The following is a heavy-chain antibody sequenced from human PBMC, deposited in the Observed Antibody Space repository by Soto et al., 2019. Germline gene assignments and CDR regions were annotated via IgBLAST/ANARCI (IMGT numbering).Heavy chain of an antibody. Sequence: PSQTLSLTCAISGDSVSSNSAAWNWIRQSPSRGLEWLGRTYYRSKWYNDYAVSVKSRITINPDTSKNQFSLQLNSVTPEDTAVYYCARAAVVVPAANYYCGMDVWGQGTTVTVSS. J-gene: IGHJ6*02. CDR3: ARAAVVVPAANYYCGMDV. D-gene: IGHD2-2*01. V-gene: IGHV6-1*01. CDR2: TYYRSKWYN. CDR1: GDSVSSNSAA.